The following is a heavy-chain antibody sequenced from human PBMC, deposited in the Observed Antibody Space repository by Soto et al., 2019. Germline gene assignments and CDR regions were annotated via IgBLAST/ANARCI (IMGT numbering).Heavy chain of an antibody. CDR3: ARHQRGNIYGHPFDY. V-gene: IGHV4-28*01. CDR2: IYYSGST. Sequence: SETLSLTCTVSGYSISSSNWWGWIRQPPGKGLEWIGYIYYSGSTNYNPSLKSRVTISVDSSKNQFSLKLSSVTAADTAVYYCARHQRGNIYGHPFDYWGQGTLVTVSS. J-gene: IGHJ4*02. D-gene: IGHD3-16*01. CDR1: GYSISSSNW.